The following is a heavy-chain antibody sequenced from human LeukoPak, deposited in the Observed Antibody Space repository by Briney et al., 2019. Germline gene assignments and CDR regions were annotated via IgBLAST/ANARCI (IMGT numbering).Heavy chain of an antibody. CDR3: ARDRVTYYDFWSGYYTPNYFDY. Sequence: SETLSLXCAVYGGSFSGYYWSWIRQPPGKGLEWIGEINHSGSTNYNPSLKSRVTMSVDTSKNQFSLKLSSVTAADTAVYYCARDRVTYYDFWSGYYTPNYFDYWGQGTLVTVSS. D-gene: IGHD3-3*01. CDR2: INHSGST. V-gene: IGHV4-34*01. CDR1: GGSFSGYY. J-gene: IGHJ4*02.